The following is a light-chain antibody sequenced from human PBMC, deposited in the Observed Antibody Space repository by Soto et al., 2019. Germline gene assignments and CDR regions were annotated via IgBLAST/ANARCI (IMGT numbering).Light chain of an antibody. Sequence: DIQMTQSPSSLSASVGDRVTITCRASQDLDRWLAWYQQKPGEAPKVLIFAASSLQSGLPSRFSGGGSGTDFSLTISSLQPEDFATFYCQQYNGYSRTFGQGTKVEI. V-gene: IGKV1D-16*01. CDR3: QQYNGYSRT. CDR1: QDLDRW. J-gene: IGKJ1*01. CDR2: AAS.